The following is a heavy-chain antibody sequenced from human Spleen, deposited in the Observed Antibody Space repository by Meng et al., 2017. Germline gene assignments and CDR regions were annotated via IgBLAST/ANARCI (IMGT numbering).Heavy chain of an antibody. J-gene: IGHJ4*02. D-gene: IGHD2-15*01. Sequence: ASVKVSCKASGYTFTSYDINWVRQAPGQGLEWMGWMNPNNDNTGYAQKFQGRVTLTRDTSISTAYMELRRLTPEDTAVYYCATSPGRYVLVDYWGQGTLVTVSS. V-gene: IGHV1-8*01. CDR3: ATSPGRYVLVDY. CDR1: GYTFTSYD. CDR2: MNPNNDNT.